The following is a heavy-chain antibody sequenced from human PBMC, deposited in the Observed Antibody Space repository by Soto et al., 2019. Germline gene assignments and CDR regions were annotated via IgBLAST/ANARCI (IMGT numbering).Heavy chain of an antibody. V-gene: IGHV1-69*12. CDR1: GGTFSSYA. J-gene: IGHJ6*02. CDR2: IIPIFVTA. Sequence: QVQLVQSGAEVKKPGSSVKVSCKASGGTFSSYAISWVRQAPGQGLEWMGGIIPIFVTANYAQKFQGRVTITADEFTSPAYMELSRLRSEDTAVYYCAVSKSGQYYYDMDVWGQGTTVTVSS. CDR3: AVSKSGQYYYDMDV.